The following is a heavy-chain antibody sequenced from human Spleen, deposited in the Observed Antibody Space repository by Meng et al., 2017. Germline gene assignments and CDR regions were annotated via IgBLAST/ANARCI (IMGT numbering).Heavy chain of an antibody. J-gene: IGHJ3*02. CDR1: GFSLSNARMG. CDR2: IFSNDEK. V-gene: IGHV2-26*01. CDR3: ARMEYYENSGYYYHDAFDI. D-gene: IGHD3-22*01. Sequence: SGPTLVKPTETLTLTCTVSGFSLSNARMGVSWIRQPPGKALEWLAHIFSNDEKSYSTSLKSRVTISKDTSKSQVVLTMTNLDPADTATYYCARMEYYENSGYYYHDAFDIWGQGTMGTV.